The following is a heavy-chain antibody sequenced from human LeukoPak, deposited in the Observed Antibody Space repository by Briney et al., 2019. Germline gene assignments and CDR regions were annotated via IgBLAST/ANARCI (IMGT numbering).Heavy chain of an antibody. CDR3: VREPGYDCGYGFDY. V-gene: IGHV3-48*02. D-gene: IGHD5-18*01. CDR2: ISGYI. CDR1: GFTFSSYS. J-gene: IGHJ4*02. Sequence: GGSLRLSCVGSGFTFSSYSMNWVRQAPGKGLEWIAYISGYIQYADSVKGRFTISRDNARNSVYLQMNSLRDEDTAVYFCVREPGYDCGYGFDYWGQGALVTVSS.